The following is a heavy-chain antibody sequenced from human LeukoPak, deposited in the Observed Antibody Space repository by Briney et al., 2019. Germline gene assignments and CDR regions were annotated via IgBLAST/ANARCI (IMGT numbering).Heavy chain of an antibody. CDR3: ARVGGVVVAATETPFDY. Sequence: ASVKVSCKASGYTFTNYNINWVRQAPGQGLEWMGWISAYNGNTNYAQKLQGRVTMTTDTSTSTAYMELRSLRSDDTAVYYCARVGGVVVAATETPFDYWGQGTLVTVSS. V-gene: IGHV1-18*01. CDR2: ISAYNGNT. D-gene: IGHD2-15*01. CDR1: GYTFTNYN. J-gene: IGHJ4*02.